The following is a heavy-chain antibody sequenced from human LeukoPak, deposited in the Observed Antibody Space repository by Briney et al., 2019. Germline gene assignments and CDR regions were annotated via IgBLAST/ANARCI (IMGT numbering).Heavy chain of an antibody. CDR2: IYYTGSA. J-gene: IGHJ5*02. D-gene: IGHD2-8*01. V-gene: IGHV4-39*07. CDR3: ARENYCTNGVCWAFDP. Sequence: SETLSLTCTVSGGSISNSDYYWGWVRQLPGKELEWIGNIYYTGSASYNSSLKSRVTISVDTSKNQFSLQLSSVTAADTAVYYCARENYCTNGVCWAFDPWGPGTLVIASS. CDR1: GGSISNSDYY.